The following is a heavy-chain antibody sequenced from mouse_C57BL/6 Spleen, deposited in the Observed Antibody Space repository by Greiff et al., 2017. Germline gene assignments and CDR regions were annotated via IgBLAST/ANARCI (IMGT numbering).Heavy chain of an antibody. CDR2: IDPETGGT. CDR3: KEGGDY. J-gene: IGHJ2*01. CDR1: GYTFTDYE. V-gene: IGHV1-15*01. Sequence: QVHLKQSGAELVRPGASVTLSCKASGYTFTDYEMHWVKQTPVHGLEWIGAIDPETGGTAYNQKFKGKAILTADKSSSTAYMELRSLTSEDSAVFYGKEGGDYGGQGTTLTGSS.